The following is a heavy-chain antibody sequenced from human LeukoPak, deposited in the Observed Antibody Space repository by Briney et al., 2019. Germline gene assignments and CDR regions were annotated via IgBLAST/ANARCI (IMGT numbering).Heavy chain of an antibody. CDR3: AREIVSSNSFDN. Sequence: GGSLSLSCTASGFTFSSYTLNWVRQAPGKGLEWVSSISSAGGYIYCADSVTGRFTISRDNAKNSLYLQMNSLRAVDTAVYYCAREIVSSNSFDNWGQGTLVTVSS. J-gene: IGHJ4*02. CDR1: GFTFSSYT. CDR2: ISSAGGYI. V-gene: IGHV3-21*01. D-gene: IGHD2-2*01.